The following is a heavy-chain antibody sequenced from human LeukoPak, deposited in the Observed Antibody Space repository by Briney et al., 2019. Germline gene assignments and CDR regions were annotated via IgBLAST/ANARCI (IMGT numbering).Heavy chain of an antibody. CDR3: ARHGTYYYDSSGYYYLDYYYYYMDV. Sequence: GESLKISCKGSGYSFTSYWIGGVRQLPGKGLEGMGIFYPGDSDTRYSPSFQGQVSISADKSISTAYLQWSSLKASDTAMYYCARHGTYYYDSSGYYYLDYYYYYMDVWGKGTTVTVSS. D-gene: IGHD3-22*01. V-gene: IGHV5-51*01. CDR1: GYSFTSYW. J-gene: IGHJ6*03. CDR2: FYPGDSDT.